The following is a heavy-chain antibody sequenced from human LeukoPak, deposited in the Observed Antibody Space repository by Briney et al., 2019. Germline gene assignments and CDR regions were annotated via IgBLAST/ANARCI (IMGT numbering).Heavy chain of an antibody. CDR1: GASISNFY. CDR2: IYYSGST. Sequence: SETLSLTCTVSGASISNFYWSWIRQPPGKGLEWIGYIYYSGSTNYNPSLKSRVTISVDTSKNQFSLKLSSVTAADTAVYYCARVGSGWGRYFDLWGRGTLVTVSS. D-gene: IGHD6-19*01. V-gene: IGHV4-59*01. CDR3: ARVGSGWGRYFDL. J-gene: IGHJ2*01.